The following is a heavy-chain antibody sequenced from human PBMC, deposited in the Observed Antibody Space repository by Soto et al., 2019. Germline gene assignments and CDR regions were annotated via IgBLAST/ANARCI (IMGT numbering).Heavy chain of an antibody. Sequence: GGSLRLSCAASGFTFGTYDMHWVRQVPGKGLEWVSAIGSAHDPYYLGSVKGRFSISRENAKNSLYLQMNSLTTGDTAVYYCARAYLGRLPRRADYYYALDVWGQGTTVTVSS. V-gene: IGHV3-13*05. CDR2: IGSAHDP. CDR1: GFTFGTYD. CDR3: ARAYLGRLPRRADYYYALDV. J-gene: IGHJ6*02. D-gene: IGHD1-26*01.